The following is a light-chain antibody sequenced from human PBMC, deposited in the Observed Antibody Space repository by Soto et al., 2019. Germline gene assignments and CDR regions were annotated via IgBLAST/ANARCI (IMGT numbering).Light chain of an antibody. Sequence: DIKMTQSPSSLSASVGDRVTITCRASQGISNYLAWYQQKPGKVPKLLIYAASTLQSGVPSRLSGSGSGTDFTLTISSLQPEDVATYYCQKYNSAPWTFGQGTKVEIK. CDR1: QGISNY. J-gene: IGKJ1*01. CDR3: QKYNSAPWT. V-gene: IGKV1-27*01. CDR2: AAS.